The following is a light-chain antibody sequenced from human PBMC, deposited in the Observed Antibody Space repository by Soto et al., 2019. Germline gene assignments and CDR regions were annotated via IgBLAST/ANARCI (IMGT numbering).Light chain of an antibody. CDR1: QDISNH. Sequence: EIVLTRSPATLSLSPGDIATLSCRASQDISNHLAWYQQRPGQAPRLLIYDASNRATGIPARFSGSGSGTDFTLTISRLEPEDFAVYYCQQRSNWPPDFGQGTRLEL. J-gene: IGKJ5*01. CDR2: DAS. V-gene: IGKV3-11*01. CDR3: QQRSNWPPD.